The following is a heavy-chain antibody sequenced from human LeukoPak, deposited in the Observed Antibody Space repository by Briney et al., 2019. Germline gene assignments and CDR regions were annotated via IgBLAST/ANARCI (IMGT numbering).Heavy chain of an antibody. J-gene: IGHJ4*02. CDR3: ARDGSPAGYYFDY. D-gene: IGHD2-2*01. V-gene: IGHV4-4*02. CDR2: IYHSGST. Sequence: KTSETLSLTCAVSGGSISSSNWWSWVRQPPGKGLEWIGEIYHSGSTNYNPSLKSRVTISVDKSKNQFSLKLSSVTAADTAVYYCARDGSPAGYYFDYWGQGTLVTVSS. CDR1: GGSISSSNW.